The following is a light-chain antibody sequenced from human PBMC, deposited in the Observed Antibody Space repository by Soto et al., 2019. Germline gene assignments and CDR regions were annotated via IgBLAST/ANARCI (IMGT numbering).Light chain of an antibody. CDR3: QQYGSSVWT. CDR2: GAS. Sequence: EIVLTQSPGTLSLSPGERATLSCRASQSVSSSYLAWYQQKPGQAPRLLIYGASGRATGIPDRFSGSGSGKEFTLNISRLEPDYFAVYYCQQYGSSVWTFGQVTKV. J-gene: IGKJ1*01. V-gene: IGKV3-20*01. CDR1: QSVSSSY.